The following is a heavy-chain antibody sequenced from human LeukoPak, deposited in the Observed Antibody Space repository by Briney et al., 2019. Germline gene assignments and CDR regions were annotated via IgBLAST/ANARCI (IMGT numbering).Heavy chain of an antibody. CDR2: INPNSGGT. J-gene: IGHJ3*02. CDR1: GYTFTGYY. Sequence: GASVKVSCKASGYTFTGYYMHWVRQAPGQGLEWMGWINPNSGGTNYAQKFQGRVTMTRDTSISTAYMELSRLRSDDTAVYYCARTIQWLALGDAFDIWGQGTMVTVSS. D-gene: IGHD6-19*01. V-gene: IGHV1-2*02. CDR3: ARTIQWLALGDAFDI.